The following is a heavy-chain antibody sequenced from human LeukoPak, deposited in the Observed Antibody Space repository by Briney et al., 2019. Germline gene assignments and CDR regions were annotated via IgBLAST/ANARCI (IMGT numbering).Heavy chain of an antibody. CDR2: INHSGST. Sequence: SETLSLTCAVYGGSFSGYYWSWIRQPPGKGLEWIGEINHSGSTNYNPSLKSRVTISVDTSKNKFSLKLSSVTAADTAVYYCARGYDSSGYIYYYYYMDVWGKGTTVTISS. CDR1: GGSFSGYY. CDR3: ARGYDSSGYIYYYYYMDV. J-gene: IGHJ6*03. D-gene: IGHD3-22*01. V-gene: IGHV4-34*01.